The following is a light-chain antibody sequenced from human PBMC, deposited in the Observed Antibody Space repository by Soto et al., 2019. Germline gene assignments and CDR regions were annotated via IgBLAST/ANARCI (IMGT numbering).Light chain of an antibody. CDR3: SSYKNTNTVV. V-gene: IGLV2-14*03. Sequence: QSVLTQVASVSGSPGQSITISCTGTSSDVGGYDYVSWYQQHPGKAPKLMIYNVNYRPSGVSDRFSGSKSGDTASLTISGLQAEDEANYYCSSYKNTNTVVFGGGTKVTVL. J-gene: IGLJ2*01. CDR1: SSDVGGYDY. CDR2: NVN.